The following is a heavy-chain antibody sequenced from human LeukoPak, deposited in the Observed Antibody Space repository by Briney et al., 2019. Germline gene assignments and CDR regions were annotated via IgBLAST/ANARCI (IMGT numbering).Heavy chain of an antibody. V-gene: IGHV1-46*01. CDR2: INPSGGST. CDR3: ARDLFTMIVVGRGAFDI. J-gene: IGHJ3*02. Sequence: ASVTVSCKASGYTFTSYYMHWVRQAPRQGLEWMGIINPSGGSTSYAQKFQGRVTMTRDMSTTTVYMELSSLRTEDTAVYYCARDLFTMIVVGRGAFDIWGGGTMVTVSS. CDR1: GYTFTSYY. D-gene: IGHD3-22*01.